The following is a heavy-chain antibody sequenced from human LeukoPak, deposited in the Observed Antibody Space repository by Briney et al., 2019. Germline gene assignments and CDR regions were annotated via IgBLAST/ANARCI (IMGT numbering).Heavy chain of an antibody. V-gene: IGHV3-23*01. CDR1: GFTFSSYA. CDR3: ARVGLGRSWFDP. CDR2: ISGSGGST. D-gene: IGHD1-1*01. Sequence: GESLRLSCAASGFTFSSYAMSWVRQAPGKGLEWVSAISGSGGSTYYADSVKGRFTISRDNSKNTLYLQMNSLRAEDTAVYYCARVGLGRSWFDPWGQGTLVTVSS. J-gene: IGHJ5*02.